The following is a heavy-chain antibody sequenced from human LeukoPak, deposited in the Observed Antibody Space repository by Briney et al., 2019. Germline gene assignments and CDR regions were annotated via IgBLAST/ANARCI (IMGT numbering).Heavy chain of an antibody. J-gene: IGHJ4*02. V-gene: IGHV3-30-3*01. CDR3: ARVVSGSYYGPFDY. CDR1: GFTFSSYW. CDR2: ISYDGSNK. D-gene: IGHD1-26*01. Sequence: GGSLRLSCAASGFTFSSYWMSWVRQAPGKGLEWVAVISYDGSNKNHADSVKGRFTISRDNSKNTLYLQMTSLRPEDTAVYYCARVVSGSYYGPFDYWGQGTLVTVSS.